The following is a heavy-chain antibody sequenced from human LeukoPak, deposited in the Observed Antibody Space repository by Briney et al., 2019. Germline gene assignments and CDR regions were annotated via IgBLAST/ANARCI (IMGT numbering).Heavy chain of an antibody. CDR2: IYYSGST. J-gene: IGHJ3*02. D-gene: IGHD2-15*01. Sequence: SETLSLTCTVSGGSISSYYWSWIRQPPGKGLEWIGYIYYSGSTNHNPSLKSRVTISVDTSKNQFSLKLSSVTAADTAVYYCARSHGIYSGGVIEPQDAFDIWGQGTMVTVSS. CDR3: ARSHGIYSGGVIEPQDAFDI. CDR1: GGSISSYY. V-gene: IGHV4-59*01.